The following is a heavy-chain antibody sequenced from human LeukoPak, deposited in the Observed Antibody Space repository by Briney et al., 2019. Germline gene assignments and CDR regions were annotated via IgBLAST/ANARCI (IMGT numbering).Heavy chain of an antibody. Sequence: GGSLRLSCAASGFTFSSYAMHWVRQAPGKGLEYVSAISSNGGNTYYANSVKGRFTISRDNSKNTLYLQMGSLRAEDTAVYYCAREGLYDSFLDYWGQGTLVTVSS. V-gene: IGHV3-64*01. CDR2: ISSNGGNT. D-gene: IGHD3-22*01. CDR3: AREGLYDSFLDY. J-gene: IGHJ4*02. CDR1: GFTFSSYA.